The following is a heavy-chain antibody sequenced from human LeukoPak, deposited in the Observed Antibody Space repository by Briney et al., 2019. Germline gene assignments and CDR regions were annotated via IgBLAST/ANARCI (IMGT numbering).Heavy chain of an antibody. J-gene: IGHJ4*02. CDR2: IYYSGST. V-gene: IGHV4-39*07. D-gene: IGHD4-17*01. CDR3: TREDYGDASIDY. Sequence: SETLSLTCTVSGGSISSGGYYWDWIRQPPGKGLEWIGGIYYSGSTYYNPSLKSRVTMAVDTSKNQFSLRLTSVTAADTAVYFCTREDYGDASIDYWGQGTLVTVSS. CDR1: GGSISSGGYY.